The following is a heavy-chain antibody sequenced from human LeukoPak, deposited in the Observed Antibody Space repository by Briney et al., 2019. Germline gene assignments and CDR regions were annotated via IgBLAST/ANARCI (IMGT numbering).Heavy chain of an antibody. CDR2: INHSGST. CDR3: ARGPQHHPMVRGVIIAPSVPFDY. J-gene: IGHJ4*02. D-gene: IGHD3-10*01. Sequence: SETLSLTCAVYGGSFRGYYWSGIRQPPGKGREGMGEINHSGSTNYNPSLKSRLTISVDTSKNQFSLQRRSVTAADTAVYYCARGPQHHPMVRGVIIAPSVPFDYWGQGTLVTVSS. CDR1: GGSFRGYY. V-gene: IGHV4-34*01.